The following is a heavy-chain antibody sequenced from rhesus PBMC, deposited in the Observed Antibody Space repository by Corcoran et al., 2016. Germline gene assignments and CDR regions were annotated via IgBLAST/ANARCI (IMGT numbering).Heavy chain of an antibody. J-gene: IGHJ6*01. Sequence: QVQLQESGPGLVKPSETLSLTCAVSGYSISSNYWSWIRQPPGKGLEWIGNIYGSSGSTYYNTSLKSRGTSSTDTSKDQFSLKRGSVTAADTAVYYCARGESSGWSYNYGLDSWGQGVVVTVSS. CDR1: GYSISSNY. CDR2: IYGSSGST. CDR3: ARGESSGWSYNYGLDS. V-gene: IGHV4-147*01. D-gene: IGHD6S26*01.